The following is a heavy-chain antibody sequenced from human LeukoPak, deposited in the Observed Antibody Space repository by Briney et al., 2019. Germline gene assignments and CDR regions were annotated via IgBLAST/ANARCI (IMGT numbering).Heavy chain of an antibody. V-gene: IGHV3-9*01. CDR1: GFTFDDYA. J-gene: IGHJ4*02. D-gene: IGHD5-24*01. CDR3: ARDYKMSYFDY. CDR2: ISWNSGSI. Sequence: GRSLRLSCAASGFTFDDYAMHWVRQAPGKGLEWVSGISWNSGSIGYVDSVKGRFTISRDNAKNSLYLQMNSLRAEDAAVYYCARDYKMSYFDYWGQGTLVTVSS.